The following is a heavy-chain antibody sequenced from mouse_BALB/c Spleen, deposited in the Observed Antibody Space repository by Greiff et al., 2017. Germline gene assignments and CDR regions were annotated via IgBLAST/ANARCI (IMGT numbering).Heavy chain of an antibody. CDR3: ASGRLHWYFDV. D-gene: IGHD2-4*01. J-gene: IGHJ1*01. Sequence: QVQLQQSGAELARPGASVKMSCKASGYTFTSYTMHWVKQRPGQGLEWIGYINPSSGYTNYNQKFKDKATLTADKSSSTAYMQLSSLTSEDSAVYYCASGRLHWYFDVWGAGTTVTVSS. CDR1: GYTFTSYT. CDR2: INPSSGYT. V-gene: IGHV1-4*01.